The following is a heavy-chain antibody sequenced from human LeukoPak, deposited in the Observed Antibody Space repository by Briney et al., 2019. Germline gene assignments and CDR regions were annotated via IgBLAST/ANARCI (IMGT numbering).Heavy chain of an antibody. J-gene: IGHJ4*02. CDR2: ISNSGGRT. Sequence: GGSLRLSCAASGFTFSSYAMSWVRQAPGKGLEWVSSISNSGGRTFYTDSVKGRFTISRDNSKITLYLQMNSLRAEDTAVYYCAKSYNGYESKPDYWGQGTLVTVSS. V-gene: IGHV3-23*01. CDR1: GFTFSSYA. CDR3: AKSYNGYESKPDY. D-gene: IGHD5-12*01.